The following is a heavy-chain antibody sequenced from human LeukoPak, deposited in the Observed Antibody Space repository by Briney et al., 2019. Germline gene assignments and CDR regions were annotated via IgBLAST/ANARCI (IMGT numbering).Heavy chain of an antibody. Sequence: GGSLRLSCAASGFTFSRYAMHWVRQAPGKGLEWVAFISYHGRDEDYANSVKGRFTISRDNSKNTLYLQMNSLRAEDTAVYYCAKDLGAFAATPRAGGDYWGQGTLVTVSS. V-gene: IGHV3-30*04. D-gene: IGHD3-16*01. CDR2: ISYHGRDE. CDR3: AKDLGAFAATPRAGGDY. J-gene: IGHJ4*02. CDR1: GFTFSRYA.